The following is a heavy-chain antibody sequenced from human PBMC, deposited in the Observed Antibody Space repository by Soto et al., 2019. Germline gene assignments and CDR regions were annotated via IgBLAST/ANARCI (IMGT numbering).Heavy chain of an antibody. Sequence: VQLVESGGGVVQPGRSLRLSCAASGFTFSDYAMHWVRQAPGKGLEWVAVVSHDGRNTHYADSVKGRFTISRDSSKNTVPLEMTSLRAEDPAGYYCAKGGRQWLVTSDFNYWGQGARVTVSS. CDR1: GFTFSDYA. V-gene: IGHV3-30*18. CDR2: VSHDGRNT. J-gene: IGHJ4*02. D-gene: IGHD6-19*01. CDR3: AKGGRQWLVTSDFNY.